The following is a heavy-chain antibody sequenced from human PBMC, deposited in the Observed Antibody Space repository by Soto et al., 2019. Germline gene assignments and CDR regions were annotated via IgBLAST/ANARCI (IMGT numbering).Heavy chain of an antibody. D-gene: IGHD2-8*01. CDR2: IYYTGST. V-gene: IGHV4-59*01. CDR3: AALGTVYRAVDH. J-gene: IGHJ4*02. Sequence: QVQLQESGPGLVKPSETLSLTCSVSDGSINSYYWTWIRQPPGKRLEWIGYIYYTGSTNYNPSLTNRVTISLDTSKNQVSLTLTSVTAADAAVYYCAALGTVYRAVDHWGQGTLVTVSS. CDR1: DGSINSYY.